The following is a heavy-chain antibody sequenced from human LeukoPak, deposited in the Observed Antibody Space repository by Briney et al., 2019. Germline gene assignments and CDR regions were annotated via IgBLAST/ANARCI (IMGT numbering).Heavy chain of an antibody. CDR1: GGSISSYY. D-gene: IGHD4-17*01. Sequence: PSETLSLTCTVSGGSISSYYWSWIRQPPGKGLEWIGYIYYSGSTNYNPSLKSRVTISVDTSKNQFSLKLSSVTAADTAVYYCARDLGVYGDERDDPLLAMDVWGKGTTVTVSS. CDR2: IYYSGST. CDR3: ARDLGVYGDERDDPLLAMDV. V-gene: IGHV4-59*01. J-gene: IGHJ6*04.